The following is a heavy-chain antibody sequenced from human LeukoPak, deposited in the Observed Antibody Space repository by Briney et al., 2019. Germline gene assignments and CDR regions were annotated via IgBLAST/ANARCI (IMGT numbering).Heavy chain of an antibody. CDR3: ARETGSYYSTFDY. J-gene: IGHJ4*02. V-gene: IGHV4-38-2*02. CDR1: GYSISSGYY. D-gene: IGHD3-10*01. CDR2: IYHSGST. Sequence: SETLSLTCTVSGYSISSGYYWGWIRQPPGKGLEWIGSIYHSGSTYYNPSLQSRVTISVDTSKNQFSLKVSSVTAADTAVYYCARETGSYYSTFDYWGQGTLVTVSS.